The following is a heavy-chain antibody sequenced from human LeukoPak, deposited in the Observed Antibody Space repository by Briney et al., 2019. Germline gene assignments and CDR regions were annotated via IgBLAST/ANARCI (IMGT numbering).Heavy chain of an antibody. D-gene: IGHD5-18*01. CDR3: ARRIGYSYGGNYYYGMDV. J-gene: IGHJ6*02. CDR1: GGTFSSYA. V-gene: IGHV1-69*04. CDR2: IIPILGIA. Sequence: SVKVSCKASGGTFSSYAISWVRQAPGQGLEWMGRIIPILGIANYAQKFQGRVTITADKSTSTAYMELSSLRSEDTAVYYCARRIGYSYGGNYYYGMDVWGQGTLVTVSS.